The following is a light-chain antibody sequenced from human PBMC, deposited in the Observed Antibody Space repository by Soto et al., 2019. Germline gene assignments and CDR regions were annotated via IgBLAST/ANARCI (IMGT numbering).Light chain of an antibody. J-gene: IGKJ4*01. CDR1: QNIRNY. Sequence: DIQMTQSPSSLSASVGDRVAITCRASQNIRNYLNWYQQKPGKAPRVLIYGAASLQSGVPSRFSGSGSGTKFSLSITSLQIKDYQTYYCQQSYNIQALTFGGGTKVEIK. CDR2: GAA. CDR3: QQSYNIQALT. V-gene: IGKV1-39*01.